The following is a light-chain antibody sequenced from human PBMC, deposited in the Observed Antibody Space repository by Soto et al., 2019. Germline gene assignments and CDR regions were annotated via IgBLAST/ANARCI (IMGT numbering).Light chain of an antibody. Sequence: DIQMTQSPSSLSASVGDRVTITCRASQSIRNYLNWYQQKPGEAPKLLIYAASILESRVPSRFTGSGSGTDFTLTISSLQPEDFATYYCQRLNAYPLTFGGGTKVDIK. CDR1: QSIRNY. V-gene: IGKV1-39*01. J-gene: IGKJ4*01. CDR3: QRLNAYPLT. CDR2: AAS.